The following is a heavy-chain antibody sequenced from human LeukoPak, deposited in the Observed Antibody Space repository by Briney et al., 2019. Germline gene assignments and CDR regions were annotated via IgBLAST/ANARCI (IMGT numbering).Heavy chain of an antibody. CDR2: MSSGSRYI. J-gene: IGHJ4*02. V-gene: IGHV3-21*01. D-gene: IGHD3-3*01. Sequence: GGSLRLSCTASGFSFSTYAMTWVRQAPGKGLEWISSMSSGSRYIYYADSVRGRFTISRDNAKNSLYLLMNSLRAEDTAVYYCTRDRPTGASRVFVVQWGQGTLVTVSS. CDR1: GFSFSTYA. CDR3: TRDRPTGASRVFVVQ.